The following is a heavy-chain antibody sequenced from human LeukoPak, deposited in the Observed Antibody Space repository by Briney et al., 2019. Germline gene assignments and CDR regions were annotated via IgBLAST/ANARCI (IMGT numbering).Heavy chain of an antibody. D-gene: IGHD3-22*01. CDR2: IYYSGET. CDR1: GGSISSTTYY. J-gene: IGHJ3*02. Sequence: KSSETLSLTCSVSGGSISSTTYYWSWIRQTPGKGLEWIGSIYYSGETHYNPSLKSRISISVDTSKNQFSLKLRSVTATDTAVYYCASKSGYLDSSGYYWAAFDIWGQGTMVTVSS. CDR3: ASKSGYLDSSGYYWAAFDI. V-gene: IGHV4-39*01.